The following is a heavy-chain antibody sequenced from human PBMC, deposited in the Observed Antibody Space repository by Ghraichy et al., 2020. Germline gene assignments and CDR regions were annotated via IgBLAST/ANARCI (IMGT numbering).Heavy chain of an antibody. J-gene: IGHJ4*02. Sequence: GGSLRLSCAASGFTFSTYSMNWVRQAPGKGLEWVSYISAGSSTIYYANSVKGRFTISRDNAKNSSYLQVNSLRAEDTAVYYCARSGAGFDYWGQGTLVTVSS. CDR1: GFTFSTYS. CDR2: ISAGSSTI. CDR3: ARSGAGFDY. V-gene: IGHV3-48*01. D-gene: IGHD3-10*01.